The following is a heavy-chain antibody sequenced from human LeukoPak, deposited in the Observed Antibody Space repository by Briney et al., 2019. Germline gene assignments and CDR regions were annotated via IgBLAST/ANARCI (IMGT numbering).Heavy chain of an antibody. CDR3: AKALSSGWGNFDY. CDR2: ITGSGDST. CDR1: GFTFSRYA. Sequence: GGSLRLSCAASGFTFSRYAMNWVRQAPGKGLEWVSTITGSGDSTYSADSVKGRFTISRDNSKNTLYLQMNSLRAEDTAVYYCAKALSSGWGNFDYWGQGTLVTVSS. J-gene: IGHJ4*02. V-gene: IGHV3-23*01. D-gene: IGHD6-19*01.